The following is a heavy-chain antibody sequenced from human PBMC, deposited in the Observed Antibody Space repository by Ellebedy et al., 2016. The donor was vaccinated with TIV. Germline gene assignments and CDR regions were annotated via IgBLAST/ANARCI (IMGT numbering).Heavy chain of an antibody. J-gene: IGHJ6*02. Sequence: GESLKISCAVSGITFRDAWMSWVRQAPGKGLEWVGRMKSYGSGGTTDYAAPVKGRFTIPRDDSKNTVYLQMNSLSTDDTGVYYCAWETSRYYGMDVWGQGTTVTVSS. CDR3: AWETSRYYGMDV. V-gene: IGHV3-15*01. D-gene: IGHD1-26*01. CDR2: MKSYGSGGTT. CDR1: GITFRDAW.